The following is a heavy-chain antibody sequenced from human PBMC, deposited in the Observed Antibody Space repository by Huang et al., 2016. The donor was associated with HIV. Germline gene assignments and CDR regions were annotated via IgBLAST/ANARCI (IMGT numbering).Heavy chain of an antibody. Sequence: QVQLVQSGAEVKTPGSSVKVSCKASGGTFSKYAISWVRQAPGQGLEWVGGIIPMFGTPNYARKFEDRVTITADDSTSTTYVEVSSLRSEDTALYYCARGQLGSYGDYDVLYWGQGTLVTVSS. CDR1: GGTFSKYA. J-gene: IGHJ4*02. V-gene: IGHV1-69*13. D-gene: IGHD4-17*01. CDR3: ARGQLGSYGDYDVLY. CDR2: IIPMFGTP.